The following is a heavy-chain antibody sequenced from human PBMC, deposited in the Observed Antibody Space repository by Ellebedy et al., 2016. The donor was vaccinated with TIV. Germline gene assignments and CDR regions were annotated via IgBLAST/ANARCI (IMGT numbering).Heavy chain of an antibody. Sequence: GESLKISCAASGFTFSSYAMSWVRQAPGKGLEWVSAISGSGYSSYYADSVMGRFTISRDNCKDTLYLQMNSLRAEDTAVYFCARSYDSSGYYRRGFDIWGQGTMVTVSS. D-gene: IGHD3-22*01. CDR1: GFTFSSYA. J-gene: IGHJ3*02. CDR3: ARSYDSSGYYRRGFDI. CDR2: ISGSGYSS. V-gene: IGHV3-23*01.